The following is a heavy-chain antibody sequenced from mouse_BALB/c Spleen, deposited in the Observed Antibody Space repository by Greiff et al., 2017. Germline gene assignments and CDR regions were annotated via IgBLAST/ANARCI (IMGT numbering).Heavy chain of an antibody. V-gene: IGHV1-5*01. Sequence: EVQLQQSGTVLARPGASVKMSCKASGYTFTSYSMHWVKQRPGQGLEWIGAIYPGNSDTSYNQKFKGKAKLTAVTSTSTAYMELSSLTNEDSAVYYCTSYYGYLDAMDYWGQGTSVTVSS. J-gene: IGHJ4*01. CDR3: TSYYGYLDAMDY. CDR1: GYTFTSYS. CDR2: IYPGNSDT. D-gene: IGHD2-2*01.